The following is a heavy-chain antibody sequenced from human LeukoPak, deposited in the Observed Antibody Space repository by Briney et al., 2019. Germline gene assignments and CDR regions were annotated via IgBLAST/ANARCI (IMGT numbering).Heavy chain of an antibody. CDR3: ARENYYDSSGYYGYYYGMDV. CDR1: GGSISSYY. D-gene: IGHD3-22*01. J-gene: IGHJ6*02. V-gene: IGHV4-59*01. CDR2: IYYSGST. Sequence: SETLSLTCTVSGGSISSYYWSWIRQPPGKGLEWLGYIYYSGSTNYNPSLKSRVTISVDTSKNQFSLKLSSVTAADTAVYYCARENYYDSSGYYGYYYGMDVWGQGTTVTVSS.